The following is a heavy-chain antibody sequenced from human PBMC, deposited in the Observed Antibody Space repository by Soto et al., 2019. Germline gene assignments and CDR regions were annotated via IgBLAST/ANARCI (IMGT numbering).Heavy chain of an antibody. CDR1: GDSVSNNGTA. CDR2: TYYRSKWFN. CDR3: ARDPPTMLQGIDC. D-gene: IGHD2-15*01. V-gene: IGHV6-1*01. J-gene: IGHJ4*02. Sequence: SQTLSLTCDISGDSVSNNGTAWNWIRQSPSGGLEWLGRTYYRSKWFNDYAVSVKSRITISPDTSKNQFSLQLNAVTPEDTAVYYCARDPPTMLQGIDCWGQGTLVTVSS.